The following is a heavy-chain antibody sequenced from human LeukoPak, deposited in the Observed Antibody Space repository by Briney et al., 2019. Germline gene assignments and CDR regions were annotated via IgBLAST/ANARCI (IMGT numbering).Heavy chain of an antibody. V-gene: IGHV4-38-2*02. Sequence: SETLSLTCAVSGYSISSGYYWGWIRPCPGDGVDWIGSIYHSWSTYYNPVLKRRVPISVDTSKNRLSLDLHAVTSADTPVYDCAREDYGDFFDYWGQGTLVTVSS. J-gene: IGHJ4*02. D-gene: IGHD4-17*01. CDR1: GYSISSGYY. CDR3: AREDYGDFFDY. CDR2: IYHSWST.